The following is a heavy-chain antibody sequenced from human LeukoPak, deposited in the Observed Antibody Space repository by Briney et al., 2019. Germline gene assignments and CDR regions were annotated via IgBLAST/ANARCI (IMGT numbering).Heavy chain of an antibody. CDR2: ISSRGSTV. J-gene: IGHJ6*03. Sequence: GGSLRLSCAASGFTFSSYEMNWVRQAPGKGLEWVSYISSRGSTVCYADSVKGRFTISRDNAKNSLYLQMNSLRAEDTAAYYCARGDTILGYMDAWGKGTTVTVSS. CDR3: ARGDTILGYMDA. D-gene: IGHD3-3*01. V-gene: IGHV3-48*03. CDR1: GFTFSSYE.